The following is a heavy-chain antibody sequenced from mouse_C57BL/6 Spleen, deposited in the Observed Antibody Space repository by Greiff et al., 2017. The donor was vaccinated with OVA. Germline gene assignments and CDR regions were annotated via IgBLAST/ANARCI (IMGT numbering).Heavy chain of an antibody. CDR3: ARETAQAPYYFDY. CDR1: GYAFSSSW. CDR2: IYPGDGVT. Sequence: QVQLQQSGPELVKPGASVKISCKASGYAFSSSWMNWVKQRPGKGLEWIGRIYPGDGVTNYNGKFKGKATLTADKSSSTAYMQLSSLTSEDSAVYFCARETAQAPYYFDYWGQGTTLTVSS. J-gene: IGHJ2*01. D-gene: IGHD3-2*02. V-gene: IGHV1-82*01.